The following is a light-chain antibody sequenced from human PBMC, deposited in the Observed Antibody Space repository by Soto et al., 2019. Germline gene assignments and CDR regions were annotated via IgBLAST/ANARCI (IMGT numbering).Light chain of an antibody. CDR2: GVS. J-gene: IGKJ2*01. CDR3: QQYNNWPPRYT. CDR1: QSVSSN. Sequence: EIVMTQSPATLSVSPGERATLSCRASQSVSSNLAWYQQKPGQAPRLLIYGVSTRATGIPTRFRGSGSGTEFTLTISSLQSEDFAVYYCQQYNNWPPRYTFGQGTKLEIK. V-gene: IGKV3-15*01.